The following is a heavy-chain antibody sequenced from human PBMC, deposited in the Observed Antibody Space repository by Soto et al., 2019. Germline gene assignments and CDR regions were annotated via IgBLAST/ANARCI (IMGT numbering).Heavy chain of an antibody. CDR2: ISGSGGST. J-gene: IGHJ4*02. V-gene: IGHV3-23*01. CDR1: GFTFSSYA. D-gene: IGHD2-15*01. CDR3: AKIVVVVAATKEFNDY. Sequence: PGGSLRLSCAASGFTFSSYAMSWVRQAPGKGLECVSAISGSGGSTYYADSVKGRFTISRDNSKITLYLQMNSLRAEDTAVYYCAKIVVVVAATKEFNDYWGQGTLVTVSS.